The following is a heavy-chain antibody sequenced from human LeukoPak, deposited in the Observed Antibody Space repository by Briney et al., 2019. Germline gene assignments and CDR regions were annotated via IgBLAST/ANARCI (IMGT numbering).Heavy chain of an antibody. J-gene: IGHJ4*02. V-gene: IGHV3-21*01. Sequence: GGSLRLSCAASGFTFSSYSMNWVRQAPGKGLEWVSSISSSSSYIYYADSVKSRFTISRDNAKNSLYLQMNSLRAEDTAVYYCARDFIAALATDYWGQGTLVTVSS. CDR3: ARDFIAALATDY. D-gene: IGHD6-6*01. CDR1: GFTFSSYS. CDR2: ISSSSSYI.